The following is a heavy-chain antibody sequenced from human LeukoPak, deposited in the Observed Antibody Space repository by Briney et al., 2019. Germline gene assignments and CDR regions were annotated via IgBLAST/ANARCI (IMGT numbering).Heavy chain of an antibody. CDR2: IWPGDSDA. D-gene: IGHD5-12*01. CDR1: GYPFSYYW. CDR3: ARLFWGYSGYDGGGDH. Sequence: GESLKISCQGSGYPFSYYWIAWVRPKPGKGLEWMGIIWPGDSDAKYRPSLQGQVTFSVDKSISTAYIELNSLKTSDTAIYYCARLFWGYSGYDGGGDHWGQGTLVTVSS. J-gene: IGHJ4*02. V-gene: IGHV5-51*01.